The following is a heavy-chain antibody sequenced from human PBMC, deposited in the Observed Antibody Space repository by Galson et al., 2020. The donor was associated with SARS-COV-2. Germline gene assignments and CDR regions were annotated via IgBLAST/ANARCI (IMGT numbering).Heavy chain of an antibody. D-gene: IGHD6-13*01. CDR1: GFTISSYG. Sequence: GGSLRLSCAASGFTISSYGMHWVRQAPGKGLEWVAVIWYDGSNKYYADSVKGRFTISRDNSKNTLYLQMNSLRAEDTAVYYCARDIPAIAAAGTDAFDIWGQGTMVTVSS. J-gene: IGHJ3*02. V-gene: IGHV3-33*01. CDR3: ARDIPAIAAAGTDAFDI. CDR2: IWYDGSNK.